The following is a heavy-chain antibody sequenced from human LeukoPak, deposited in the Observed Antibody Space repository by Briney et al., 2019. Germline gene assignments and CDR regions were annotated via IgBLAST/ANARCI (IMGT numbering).Heavy chain of an antibody. J-gene: IGHJ6*03. Sequence: GGSLRLSCAASGFTFSSYSMNWVRQAPGKGLEWVSYISSSSSTIYYADSVKGRFTISRDNSKNTLYLQMNSLRAEDTAVYYCAREGQWLVGDMDVWGKGTTVTVSS. V-gene: IGHV3-48*01. D-gene: IGHD6-19*01. CDR1: GFTFSSYS. CDR2: ISSSSSTI. CDR3: AREGQWLVGDMDV.